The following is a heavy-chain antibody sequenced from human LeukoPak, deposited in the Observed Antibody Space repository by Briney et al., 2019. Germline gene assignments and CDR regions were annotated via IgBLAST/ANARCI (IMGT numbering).Heavy chain of an antibody. J-gene: IGHJ6*03. CDR1: GGSFSGHY. CDR3: ARGRNWQTFYHYYMDV. V-gene: IGHV4-34*01. Sequence: PSETLSLTCGVSGGSFSGHYWTWLRQTPGKGLEWMGEINHGGVTNYNPSLESRVSISIDTSTNEISLNMSSVTAADTGIYYCARGRNWQTFYHYYMDVWGKGATVTVS. CDR2: INHGGVT. D-gene: IGHD1-14*01.